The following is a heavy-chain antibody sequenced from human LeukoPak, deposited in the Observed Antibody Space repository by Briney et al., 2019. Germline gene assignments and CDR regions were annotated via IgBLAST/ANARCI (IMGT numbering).Heavy chain of an antibody. J-gene: IGHJ5*02. CDR1: GYSISSGYY. D-gene: IGHD5-12*01. CDR2: IYHRGTT. V-gene: IGHV4-38-2*02. Sequence: PSETLSLTCTVSGYSISSGYYWGWIRQPPGRGLAWIGTIYHRGTTYYNPSLKSRVTISLDTSKNQFSLKVNSVTAADTAVYYCARVPSGYDPNCFDPWGQGTLVTVSS. CDR3: ARVPSGYDPNCFDP.